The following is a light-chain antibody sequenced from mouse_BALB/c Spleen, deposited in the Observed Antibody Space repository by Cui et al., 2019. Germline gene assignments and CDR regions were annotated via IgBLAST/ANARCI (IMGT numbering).Light chain of an antibody. CDR3: QQYSSYPWT. CDR1: QDVGTA. V-gene: IGKV6-23*01. Sequence: DIVMTQSHKFMSTSVGDRVSITCKASQDVGTAVAWYQQKPGQSPKLLIYWATTRNTGVPGRFTGSGSGTDFTLTISNVQSEDLADYFCQQYSSYPWTFGGGTKLEIK. CDR2: WAT. J-gene: IGKJ1*01.